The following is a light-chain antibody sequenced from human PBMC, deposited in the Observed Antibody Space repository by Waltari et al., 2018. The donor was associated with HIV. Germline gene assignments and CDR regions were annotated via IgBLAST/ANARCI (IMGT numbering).Light chain of an antibody. CDR3: QTWDTGIRV. CDR2: LNSDGSH. CDR1: RWHSNYE. V-gene: IGLV4-69*01. J-gene: IGLJ3*02. Sequence: QLVLTQSPSASASLGASVKFTCTLSRWHSNYEIAWHQQQPEKGPRYLMKLNSDGSHSKGDGIPDRFSGSSSGAERYLTISSLQSEDEADYYCQTWDTGIRVFGGGTKLTVL.